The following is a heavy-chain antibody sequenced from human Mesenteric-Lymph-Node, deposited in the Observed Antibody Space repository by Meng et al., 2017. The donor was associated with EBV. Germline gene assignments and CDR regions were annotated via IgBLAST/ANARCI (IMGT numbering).Heavy chain of an antibody. V-gene: IGHV4-34*01. D-gene: IGHD1-26*01. CDR2: INHNGVA. Sequence: QVQLQQWGAGLLNPSETMSLTCAVYGGSFSGYYWTWIRQPPETGLEWIGEINHNGVADYNPSLKSRVTISVDTSKNQFSLRLTSVTAADTAVYYCARGHMWDNKFDPWGQGTLVTVSS. CDR3: ARGHMWDNKFDP. J-gene: IGHJ5*02. CDR1: GGSFSGYY.